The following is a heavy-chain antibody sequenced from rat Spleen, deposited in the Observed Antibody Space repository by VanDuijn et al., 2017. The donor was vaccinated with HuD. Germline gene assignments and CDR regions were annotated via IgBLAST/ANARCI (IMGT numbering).Heavy chain of an antibody. V-gene: IGHV5-29*01. CDR1: GFTFSNSG. Sequence: EVQLVEAGGGLVQPGRSLKLSCAASGFTFSNSGMAWVRQAPTKGLEWVATIRYDGHTTYYRDSVKGRFTISRDIAKSTLYLQVDSPRSEDTAIYYCARPTTGIPFNYWGQGVMVTVSS. CDR3: ARPTTGIPFNY. CDR2: IRYDGHTT. J-gene: IGHJ2*01. D-gene: IGHD1-9*01.